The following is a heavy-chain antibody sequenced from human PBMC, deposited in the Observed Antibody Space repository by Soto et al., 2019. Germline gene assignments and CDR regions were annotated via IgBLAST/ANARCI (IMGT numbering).Heavy chain of an antibody. CDR2: ISGSGGST. D-gene: IGHD3-9*01. V-gene: IGHV3-23*01. Sequence: GGSLRLSCAASGFTFSSYAMSWVRQAPGKGLEWVSAISGSGGSTYYADSVKGRFIISRDNSKNTLYLQMNSPRAENTAVYYCAKVGYYDILTGYYTRSDYYYYMDVWGKGTTVTVSS. CDR1: GFTFSSYA. CDR3: AKVGYYDILTGYYTRSDYYYYMDV. J-gene: IGHJ6*03.